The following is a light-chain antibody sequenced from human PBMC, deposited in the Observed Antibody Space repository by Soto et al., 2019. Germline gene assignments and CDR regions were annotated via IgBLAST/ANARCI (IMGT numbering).Light chain of an antibody. Sequence: QSVLTQPPSTSGTPGQRVTISCSGSSSNIGSSYVYWYQQLPGTAPKLLIYKNNARPSGVPDRFSGSKSGTSASLAISGPRSEDEADYYCAAWDGSLNGVVFGGGTKLTVL. CDR2: KNN. J-gene: IGLJ3*02. V-gene: IGLV1-47*01. CDR1: SSNIGSSY. CDR3: AAWDGSLNGVV.